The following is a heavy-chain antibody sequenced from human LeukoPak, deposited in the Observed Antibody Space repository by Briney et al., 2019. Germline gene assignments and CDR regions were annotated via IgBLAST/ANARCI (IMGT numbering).Heavy chain of an antibody. V-gene: IGHV4-4*09. D-gene: IGHD6-13*01. CDR3: AMFIYSMSCFDY. Sequence: PSETLSLTCTVSCGSISSYYWSWLRQPPGKGLDWIGNIYTSGSTNYNHSLRGRVIMSLDTSKNQISLKLSSVTAADTAVYFCAMFIYSMSCFDYWGQGTLVTVSS. J-gene: IGHJ4*02. CDR2: IYTSGST. CDR1: CGSISSYY.